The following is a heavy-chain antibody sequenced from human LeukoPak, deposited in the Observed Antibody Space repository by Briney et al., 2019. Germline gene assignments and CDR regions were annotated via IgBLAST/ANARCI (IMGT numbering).Heavy chain of an antibody. Sequence: GASVKVSCKASGYTFTSYDINWVRQATGQGLEWMGWMNPNSGNTGYAQKFQGRVTMTRNTSISTAYMELSSLRSEDTAVYYCATTGSSWYDYYYGMDVWGQGTTVTVSS. CDR3: ATTGSSWYDYYYGMDV. J-gene: IGHJ6*02. CDR2: MNPNSGNT. V-gene: IGHV1-8*01. D-gene: IGHD6-13*01. CDR1: GYTFTSYD.